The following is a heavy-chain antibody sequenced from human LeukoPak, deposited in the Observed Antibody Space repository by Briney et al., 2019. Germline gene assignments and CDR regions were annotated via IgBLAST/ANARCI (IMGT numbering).Heavy chain of an antibody. J-gene: IGHJ4*02. CDR1: GFTFSSYS. CDR2: ISSSSSYI. V-gene: IGHV3-21*01. CDR3: ARGSAYSYSFTGRERTKSRPDY. Sequence: GWSLRLSCAASGFTFSSYSMNWVRQAPGKGLEWVSSISSSSSYIYYADSVKGRFTISRDNAKNSLYLQMNSLRAEDTAVYYCARGSAYSYSFTGRERTKSRPDYWGQGTLVTVSS. D-gene: IGHD5-18*01.